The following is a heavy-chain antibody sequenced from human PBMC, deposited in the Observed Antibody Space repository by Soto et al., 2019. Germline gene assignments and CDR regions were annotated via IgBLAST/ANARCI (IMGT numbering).Heavy chain of an antibody. D-gene: IGHD3-10*01. CDR3: ARVNQSQYRRGDNWFDP. Sequence: QVQLVQSGAEVKKPGASVKVSCKASGYTFSNYGLSWVRQAPGQGLEWMGWINPYSGNTKYIQKLQGRVTLTTDTSTSTAYMELRSLRSDDTAVYYCARVNQSQYRRGDNWFDPWGQGTLVTVSP. V-gene: IGHV1-18*04. J-gene: IGHJ5*02. CDR1: GYTFSNYG. CDR2: INPYSGNT.